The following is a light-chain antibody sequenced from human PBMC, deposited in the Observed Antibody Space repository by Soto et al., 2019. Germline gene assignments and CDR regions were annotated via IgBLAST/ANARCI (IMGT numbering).Light chain of an antibody. Sequence: QSALTQPASVSGSPGQSITISCTGTSSDVGGFVYVSWYQQRPDKAPKLMIYEVNNRPSGVSDRFSGSKSGNTASLTISGLQAEDDADYYCSSYTSSSTVLFGGGTKLTVL. V-gene: IGLV2-14*01. J-gene: IGLJ2*01. CDR2: EVN. CDR3: SSYTSSSTVL. CDR1: SSDVGGFVY.